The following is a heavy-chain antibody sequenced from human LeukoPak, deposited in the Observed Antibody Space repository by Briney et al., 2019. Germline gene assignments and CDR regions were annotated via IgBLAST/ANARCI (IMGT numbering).Heavy chain of an antibody. CDR1: GYSISSGYY. CDR3: ARDPNGSGSYIDY. J-gene: IGHJ4*02. Sequence: SETLSLTCTVSGYSISSGYYWGWIRQPPGKGLEWIGSIYHSGSTYYNPSLKSRVTISVDTSKNQFSLKLSSVTAADTAVYYCARDPNGSGSYIDYWGQGTLVTVSS. CDR2: IYHSGST. D-gene: IGHD3-10*01. V-gene: IGHV4-38-2*02.